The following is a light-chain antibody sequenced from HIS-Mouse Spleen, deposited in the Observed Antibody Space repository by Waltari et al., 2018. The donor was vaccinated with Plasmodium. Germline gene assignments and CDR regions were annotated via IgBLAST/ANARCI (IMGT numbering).Light chain of an antibody. Sequence: EIVMTQSPATLSVSPGERATLSCRASQSVSSNLAWYQQKPGQAPRLLIYGASTRATGTPARVRGSGPGTEFTLTISSLQSEDFAVYYCQQYNNWSFTFGPGTKVDIK. CDR1: QSVSSN. CDR2: GAS. J-gene: IGKJ3*01. CDR3: QQYNNWSFT. V-gene: IGKV3-15*01.